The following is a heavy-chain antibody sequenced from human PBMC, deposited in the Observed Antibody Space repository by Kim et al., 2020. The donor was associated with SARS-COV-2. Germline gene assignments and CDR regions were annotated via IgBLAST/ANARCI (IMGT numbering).Heavy chain of an antibody. V-gene: IGHV3-23*01. D-gene: IGHD3-22*01. CDR2: VSGGGGSN. CDR3: VKDLVFFCDSSGYY. CDR1: GFTFSNYD. Sequence: GGSLRLSCAASGFTFSNYDMTWVRQAPGKGLEWISAVSGGGGSNYYADSVKGCSTITRNNYKSMFSQRMNMRGAEDTAVYYCVKDLVFFCDSSGYY. J-gene: IGHJ6*01.